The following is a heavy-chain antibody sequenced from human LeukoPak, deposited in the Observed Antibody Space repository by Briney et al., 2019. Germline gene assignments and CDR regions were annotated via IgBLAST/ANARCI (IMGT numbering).Heavy chain of an antibody. CDR3: ARASSAAIDY. J-gene: IGHJ4*02. CDR2: IYYSGST. D-gene: IGHD2-2*02. V-gene: IGHV4-59*11. CDR1: GGSISSHY. Sequence: SETLSLTSTVSGGSISSHYWSWIRQPPGKGLEWIGYIYYSGSTNYNPSLKSRVTISVDTSKNQFSLKLSSVTAADTAVYYCARASSAAIDYWGQGTLVTVSS.